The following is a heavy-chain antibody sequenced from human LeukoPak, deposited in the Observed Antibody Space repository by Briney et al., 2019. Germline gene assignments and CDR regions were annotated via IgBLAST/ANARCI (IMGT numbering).Heavy chain of an antibody. CDR1: GYTFTSYG. D-gene: IGHD2-2*01. V-gene: IGHV1-18*01. Sequence: ASVTVSCKASGYTFTSYGISWVRQAPGQGLEWMGWICAYNGNSNYAQKFQGRVTMTTDTSTSTGYMELRSLRSDDTAVYYCARVHSYCSSTSCLDYWGQGTLVTVSS. CDR3: ARVHSYCSSTSCLDY. J-gene: IGHJ4*02. CDR2: ICAYNGNS.